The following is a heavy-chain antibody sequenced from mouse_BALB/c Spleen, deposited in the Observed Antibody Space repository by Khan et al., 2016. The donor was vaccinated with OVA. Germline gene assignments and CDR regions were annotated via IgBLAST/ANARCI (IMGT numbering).Heavy chain of an antibody. CDR2: IRYAGNS. CDR1: GYSITSGYF. V-gene: IGHV3-6*02. CDR3: ARGGSSGPAWFAY. J-gene: IGHJ3*01. D-gene: IGHD3-1*01. Sequence: EVQLQESGPGLVKPSQSLSLTCSVTGYSITSGYFWNWIRQFPGNKLVWMGYIRYAGNSNYHPSLKNRISITRDTSKNQFFLKFNSVTPEDTATYYCARGGSSGPAWFAYWGQGTLVTVSA.